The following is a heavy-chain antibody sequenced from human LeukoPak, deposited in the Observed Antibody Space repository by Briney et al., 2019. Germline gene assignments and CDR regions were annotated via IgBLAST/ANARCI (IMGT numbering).Heavy chain of an antibody. CDR3: ARYSSSWPDAFDI. D-gene: IGHD6-13*01. Sequence: SETLSLTCTVSGGSISSYYWSWIRQPPGKGLEWIGYIYYSGSTNYNPSLKSRVTISVDTSKIQFSLKLNSVTAADTAVYYCARYSSSWPDAFDIWGLGTIVTVSS. V-gene: IGHV4-59*12. CDR2: IYYSGST. CDR1: GGSISSYY. J-gene: IGHJ3*02.